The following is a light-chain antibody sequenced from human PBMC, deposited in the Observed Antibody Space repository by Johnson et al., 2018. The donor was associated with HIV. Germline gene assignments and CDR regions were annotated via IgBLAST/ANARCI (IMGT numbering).Light chain of an antibody. CDR1: SSNIGDNY. CDR2: DNN. V-gene: IGLV1-51*01. CDR3: GTWDSSLSAYV. Sequence: QSVLTQPPSVSAAPGQKVSISCSGSSSNIGDNYVSWYQQVQGTAPKLIIYDNNKRPSGIPDRFSGSKSGTSATLGITGLQTGDEADYYCGTWDSSLSAYVFGTGTKVTVL. J-gene: IGLJ1*01.